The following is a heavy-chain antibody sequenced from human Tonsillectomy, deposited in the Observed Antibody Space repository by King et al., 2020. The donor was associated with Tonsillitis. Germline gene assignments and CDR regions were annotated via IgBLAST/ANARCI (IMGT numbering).Heavy chain of an antibody. CDR1: GFTFNNYW. Sequence: DVQLVESGGGLVQPGGSLRLSCAASGFTFNNYWMSWVRQAPGRGLEWVANINPDGSEKYYVDSVKGRFTISRDNAKNSLYLQMNTLRAEDTAVYYCARERVYYSDSSGHPEVSYYYYGMDVWGQGTTVTVSS. CDR3: ARERVYYSDSSGHPEVSYYYYGMDV. CDR2: INPDGSEK. D-gene: IGHD3-22*01. V-gene: IGHV3-7*01. J-gene: IGHJ6*02.